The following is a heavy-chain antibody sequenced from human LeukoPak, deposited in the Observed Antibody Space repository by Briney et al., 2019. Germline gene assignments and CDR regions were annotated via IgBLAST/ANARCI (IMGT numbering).Heavy chain of an antibody. CDR3: ARSPEWDPKQLGFKYFDY. D-gene: IGHD1-26*01. J-gene: IGHJ4*02. V-gene: IGHV3-20*04. Sequence: GGSLRLSCAASGFSFHGDGMSWVRQAPGTGLEWVSGINWSGGDKRYADSVRGRFTISRDNAKNSLYLHMNSLRGEDTALYYCARSPEWDPKQLGFKYFDYWGQGTLVTVSS. CDR1: GFSFHGDG. CDR2: INWSGGDK.